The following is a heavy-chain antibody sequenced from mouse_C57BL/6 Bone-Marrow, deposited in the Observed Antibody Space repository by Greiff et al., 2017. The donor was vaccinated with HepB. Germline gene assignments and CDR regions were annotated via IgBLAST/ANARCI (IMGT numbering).Heavy chain of an antibody. J-gene: IGHJ3*01. CDR1: GYTFTSYW. Sequence: QVQLQQPGAELVRPGSSVKLSCKASGYTFTSYWMDWVKQRPGQGLEWIGNIYPSDSETHYNQKFKDKATLPVDKSSSTAYMQLSSLTSEDSAVYYCATYDGYPWFAYWGQGTLVTVSA. CDR3: ATYDGYPWFAY. D-gene: IGHD2-3*01. CDR2: IYPSDSET. V-gene: IGHV1-61*01.